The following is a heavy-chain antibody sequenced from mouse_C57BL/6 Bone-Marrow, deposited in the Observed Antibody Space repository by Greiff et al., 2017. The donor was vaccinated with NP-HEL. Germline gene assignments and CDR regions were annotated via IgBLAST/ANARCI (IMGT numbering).Heavy chain of an antibody. CDR2: ISSGSSTI. CDR3: ARRRATWFAY. D-gene: IGHD3-3*01. CDR1: GFTFSDYG. V-gene: IGHV5-17*01. Sequence: EVKLVESVGGLVKPGGSLKLSCAASGFTFSDYGMHWVRQAPEKGLEWVAYISSGSSTIYYADTVKGRFTISRDNAKNTLFLQMTSLRSEDTAMYYCARRRATWFAYWGQGTLVTVSA. J-gene: IGHJ3*01.